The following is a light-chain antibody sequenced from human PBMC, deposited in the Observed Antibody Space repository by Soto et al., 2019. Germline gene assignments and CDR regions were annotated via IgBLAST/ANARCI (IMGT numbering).Light chain of an antibody. CDR3: QQYDNLPRT. J-gene: IGKJ2*02. V-gene: IGKV1-33*01. CDR2: DAS. Sequence: DIQMTQSPSSLSASVGDRVTITCQASQDISNYLNWYQQKPGKAPKLLIYDASNLETGVPSRFSVSGSGTDFTFTISSLQPEDIASYYCQQYDNLPRTFGQGTKLEFK. CDR1: QDISNY.